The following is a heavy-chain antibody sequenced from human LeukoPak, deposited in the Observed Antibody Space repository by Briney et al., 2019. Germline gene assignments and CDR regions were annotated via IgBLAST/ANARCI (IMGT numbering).Heavy chain of an antibody. CDR2: INHSGST. D-gene: IGHD3-9*01. CDR1: GGSFSGYY. J-gene: IGHJ3*02. V-gene: IGHV4-34*01. Sequence: SETLSLTCAGYGGSFSGYYWSWIHQPPGKGLEWIGEINHSGSTNYNPSLKSRVTISVDTSKNQFSLKLSSVTAADTAVYYCARWPGHYAILTGYSRPDAFDIWGQGTMVTVSS. CDR3: ARWPGHYAILTGYSRPDAFDI.